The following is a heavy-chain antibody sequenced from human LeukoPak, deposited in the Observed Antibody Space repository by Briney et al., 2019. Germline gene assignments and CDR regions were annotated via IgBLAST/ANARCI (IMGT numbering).Heavy chain of an antibody. V-gene: IGHV1-8*01. CDR2: MNPNSGNT. CDR1: GYTFTSYD. D-gene: IGHD5-18*01. J-gene: IGHJ4*02. CDR3: ARAMDTAMVKPDY. Sequence: ASVKVSCMASGYTFTSYDINWVRQATGQGLEWMGWMNPNSGNTGYAQKFQGRVTMTRNTSISTAYMELSSLRSEDTAVYYCARAMDTAMVKPDYWGQGTLVTVSS.